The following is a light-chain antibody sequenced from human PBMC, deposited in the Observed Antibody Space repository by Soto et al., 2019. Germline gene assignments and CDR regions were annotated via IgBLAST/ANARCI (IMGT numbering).Light chain of an antibody. CDR1: QSIGDN. CDR2: AAS. Sequence: DIQMTQSPSSLSASVGDRVTITCRASQSIGDNLNWYQQKPGTAPNLLIYAASSLQSGVPSRFSGSGSGTDFTLTITNLQPEDFATYYCQQSYNPPLNFGPGTKVDIK. CDR3: QQSYNPPLN. V-gene: IGKV1-39*01. J-gene: IGKJ3*01.